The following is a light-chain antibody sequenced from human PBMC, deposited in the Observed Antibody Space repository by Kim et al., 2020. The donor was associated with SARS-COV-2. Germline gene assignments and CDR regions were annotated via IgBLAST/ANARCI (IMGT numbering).Light chain of an antibody. V-gene: IGLV3-21*04. Sequence: SYELTQSPSVSVAPGKTARITCGGNNIGSKSVHWYQQKPGQAPVLVIYYNTDRPSGIPERFSGSNSGNTATLTISRVEGGDEADYYCQVWDSGSDHWVFGGGTELTVL. J-gene: IGLJ3*02. CDR3: QVWDSGSDHWV. CDR1: NIGSKS. CDR2: YNT.